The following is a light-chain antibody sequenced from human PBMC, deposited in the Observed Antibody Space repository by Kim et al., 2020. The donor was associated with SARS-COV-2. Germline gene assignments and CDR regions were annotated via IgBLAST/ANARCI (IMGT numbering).Light chain of an antibody. CDR2: DAA. CDR1: EDVSDY. Sequence: GDRVTITCQASEDVSDYFNWYHQKPGEAPKVLIRDAANLESGVPSRFSRGGYGTEFSLTISSVQPEDMGTYYGQQYDAPPFTFG. J-gene: IGKJ5*01. CDR3: QQYDAPPFT. V-gene: IGKV1-33*01.